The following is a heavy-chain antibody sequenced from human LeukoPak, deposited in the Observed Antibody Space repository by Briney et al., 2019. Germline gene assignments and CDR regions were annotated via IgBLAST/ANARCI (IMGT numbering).Heavy chain of an antibody. Sequence: SETLSLTCTVSGGSISSHYWSWIRQPPGKGLEWIGYIYYSGSTNYNPSLKSRVTISVDTSKNQFYLKLSSVTAADTAVYYCARDRGAPKYSSSSNGYYYYYMDVWGKGTTVTVSS. CDR3: ARDRGAPKYSSSSNGYYYYYMDV. CDR1: GGSISSHY. J-gene: IGHJ6*03. D-gene: IGHD6-6*01. V-gene: IGHV4-59*11. CDR2: IYYSGST.